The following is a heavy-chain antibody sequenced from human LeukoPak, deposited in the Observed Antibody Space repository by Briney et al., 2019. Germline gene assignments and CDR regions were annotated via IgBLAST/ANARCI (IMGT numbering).Heavy chain of an antibody. J-gene: IGHJ1*01. CDR2: IKQDGIEK. CDR1: GFTVSSNY. D-gene: IGHD3-22*01. CDR3: ARGSSGYDCDHFQT. V-gene: IGHV3-7*01. Sequence: GGSLRLSCAASGFTVSSNYMSWVRQAPGKGLEWVANIKQDGIEKYYVDSVEGRFTVSRDNTKNSLFLQMHNLRAEDTAVYYCARGSSGYDCDHFQTWGQGSLVTVSS.